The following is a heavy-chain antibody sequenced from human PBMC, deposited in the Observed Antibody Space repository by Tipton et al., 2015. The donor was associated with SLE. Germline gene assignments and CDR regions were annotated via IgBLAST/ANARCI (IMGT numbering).Heavy chain of an antibody. D-gene: IGHD6-13*01. CDR3: AKGSPGYSSSWWGFDY. Sequence: SLRLSCEASGFIFSSSAMHWVRQAPGKGLEWVAFIRYDGTEKYFADSVKGRFTITRDNSKDTLYLQMNSLSVEDTAVYYCAKGSPGYSSSWWGFDYWGQGTLVTVSS. J-gene: IGHJ4*02. V-gene: IGHV3-30*02. CDR2: IRYDGTEK. CDR1: GFIFSSSA.